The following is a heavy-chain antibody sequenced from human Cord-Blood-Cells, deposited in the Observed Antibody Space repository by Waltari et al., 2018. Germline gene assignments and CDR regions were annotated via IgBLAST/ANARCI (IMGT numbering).Heavy chain of an antibody. CDR3: ARATSWGWGAFDI. Sequence: QAQLQQWGAGLLKPSEPLSLTCAVYGGSSSGYSWSWIRQPPGKGLEWIGEINHRGSTNCNPALKSRVTISVDTSKNQFSLKLSSVTAADTAVYYCARATSWGWGAFDIWGQGTMVTVSS. J-gene: IGHJ3*02. CDR1: GGSSSGYS. D-gene: IGHD3-16*01. V-gene: IGHV4-34*01. CDR2: INHRGST.